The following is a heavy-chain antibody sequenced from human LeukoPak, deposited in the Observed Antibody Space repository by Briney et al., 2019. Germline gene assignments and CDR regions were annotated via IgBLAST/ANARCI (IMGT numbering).Heavy chain of an antibody. CDR3: ARDPGYSSPWGLGY. Sequence: ASVKVSCKASGYTFTTYGISWVRQAPGQGLEWMGWISAYNGNTNYAQKLQGRVTMTTDTSTSTAYMELRSLRSDDTAVYYCARDPGYSSPWGLGYWGQGTLVTVSS. CDR2: ISAYNGNT. V-gene: IGHV1-18*01. CDR1: GYTFTTYG. D-gene: IGHD6-13*01. J-gene: IGHJ4*02.